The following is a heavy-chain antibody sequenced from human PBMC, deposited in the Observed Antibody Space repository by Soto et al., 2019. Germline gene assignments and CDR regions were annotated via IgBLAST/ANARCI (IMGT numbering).Heavy chain of an antibody. J-gene: IGHJ3*02. V-gene: IGHV4-31*01. CDR3: ARDHKGFNKAFDI. CDR2: VYSSGRT. CDR1: GGSITSGGYY. Sequence: QLQLQESGPGLVRPSQTLSLTCSVSGGSITSGGYYWGWIRQLPGKGLEWVAYVYSSGRTYYNPSLTSPLSISLDTSKNQFSLILKSVTVADTAISYCARDHKGFNKAFDIWGQGAMVTVSS.